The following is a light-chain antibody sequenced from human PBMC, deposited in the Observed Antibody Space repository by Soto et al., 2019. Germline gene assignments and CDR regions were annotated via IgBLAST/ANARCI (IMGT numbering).Light chain of an antibody. V-gene: IGKV2-28*01. CDR1: QSLLQSNGYNY. CDR2: FGS. Sequence: DIVMTQSPLSLPVTPGEPASISCSSSQSLLQSNGYNYLDWYLQKPGQSPQLLIYFGSYRASGVPDRFSGSGSGTDFTLKIRRVEAEDVWVYYCMQAQQTPPTFGQWTKMEIK. CDR3: MQAQQTPPT. J-gene: IGKJ1*01.